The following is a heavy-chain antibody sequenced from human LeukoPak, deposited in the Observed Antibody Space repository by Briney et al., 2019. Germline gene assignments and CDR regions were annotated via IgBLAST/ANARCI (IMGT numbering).Heavy chain of an antibody. CDR2: INHSGRT. CDR1: GGSFSGYY. J-gene: IGHJ5*02. CDR3: ARASKGTGITMVRGVFNWFDP. V-gene: IGHV4-34*01. Sequence: PSETLSLTCAVYGGSFSGYYWGWVRQPPGKGLEWVGEINHSGRTNYNPSRKSRVNISVETCKKQFSLKLSSVTAADTAVYYCARASKGTGITMVRGVFNWFDPWGQGTLVTVSS. D-gene: IGHD3-10*01.